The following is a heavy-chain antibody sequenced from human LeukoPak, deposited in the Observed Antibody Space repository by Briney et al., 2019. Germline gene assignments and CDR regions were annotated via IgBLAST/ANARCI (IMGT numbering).Heavy chain of an antibody. CDR3: ARDEYYYYGMDV. CDR2: IWYDGSNK. Sequence: GGSLRLSCAASGFTFSSYVMHWVRQAPGKGLEWVAVIWYDGSNKYYADSVKGRFTISRDNSKNTLYLKMNSLRAEDTAVYYCARDEYYYYGMDVWGQGTTVTVSS. J-gene: IGHJ6*02. V-gene: IGHV3-33*01. CDR1: GFTFSSYV.